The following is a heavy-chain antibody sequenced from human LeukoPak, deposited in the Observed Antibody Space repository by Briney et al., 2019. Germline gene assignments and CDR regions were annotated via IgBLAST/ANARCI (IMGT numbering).Heavy chain of an antibody. V-gene: IGHV4-38-2*02. CDR1: GGSISSYY. CDR2: IYHSGST. Sequence: SETLSLTCTVSGGSISSYYWGWIRQPPGKGLEWIGSIYHSGSTYYNPSLKSRVTISVDTSKNQFSLKLSSVTAADTAVYYCARGYSSSWYYFDYWGQGTLVTVSS. J-gene: IGHJ4*02. CDR3: ARGYSSSWYYFDY. D-gene: IGHD6-13*01.